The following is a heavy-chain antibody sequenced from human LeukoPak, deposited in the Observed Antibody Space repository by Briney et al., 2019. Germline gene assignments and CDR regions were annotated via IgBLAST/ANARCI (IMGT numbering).Heavy chain of an antibody. D-gene: IGHD6-19*01. Sequence: GGSLRLSCAASGFTFSSYWMSWVRQAPGKGLEWVANIKQDGSEKYYVDSVKGRFTISRDNAKNSLYLQMNSLRAEDTAVYYCAKDGGVAGTGYYYYYGMDVWGQGTTVTVSS. V-gene: IGHV3-7*01. CDR2: IKQDGSEK. CDR1: GFTFSSYW. CDR3: AKDGGVAGTGYYYYYGMDV. J-gene: IGHJ6*02.